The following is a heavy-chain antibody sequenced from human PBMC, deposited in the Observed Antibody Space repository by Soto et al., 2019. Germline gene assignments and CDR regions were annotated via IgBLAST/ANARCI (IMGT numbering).Heavy chain of an antibody. J-gene: IGHJ3*02. CDR1: GYTFTSYA. CDR2: INAGNGNT. CDR3: ASTTVKRFWGAPDAFDI. Sequence: QVQLVQSGAEVKKPGASVKVSCQSSGYTFTSYAMHWVRQAPGQRLEWMGWINAGNGNTKYSQKFQGRVTITRDTSASTAYMELSSLRSEDTAVYYCASTTVKRFWGAPDAFDIWGQGTMVTVSS. V-gene: IGHV1-3*01. D-gene: IGHD4-17*01.